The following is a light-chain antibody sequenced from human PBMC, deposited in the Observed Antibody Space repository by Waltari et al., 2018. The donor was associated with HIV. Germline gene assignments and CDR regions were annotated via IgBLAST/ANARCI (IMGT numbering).Light chain of an antibody. CDR1: QSVNSY. CDR2: DAS. CDR3: QQRSNWPIT. Sequence: EIVLTQSPATLSLSPGERATLSCRASQSVNSYLAWYQHKPGQAPRLLIYDASNRATGIPVRFSGSGSGTDFTLTISSPEPEDFAVYYCQQRSNWPITFGQGTRLEIK. J-gene: IGKJ5*01. V-gene: IGKV3-11*01.